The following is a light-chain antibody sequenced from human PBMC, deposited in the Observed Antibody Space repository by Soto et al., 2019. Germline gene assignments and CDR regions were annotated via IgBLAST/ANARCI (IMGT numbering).Light chain of an antibody. V-gene: IGKV1-5*01. CDR1: QNIYTW. Sequence: DIQITQSPATLSASVGDRVTITCRASQNIYTWLALYQQKPGKAPKLLIYEASNLQSGVPVRFSGSGSGTDFILSINSLQPEDVATYYCQQLDSFPLTFGQGTRLEIK. J-gene: IGKJ5*01. CDR3: QQLDSFPLT. CDR2: EAS.